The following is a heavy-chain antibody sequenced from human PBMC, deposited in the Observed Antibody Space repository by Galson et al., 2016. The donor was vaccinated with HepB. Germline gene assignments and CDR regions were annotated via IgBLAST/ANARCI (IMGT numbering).Heavy chain of an antibody. J-gene: IGHJ3*01. CDR3: ARGLYYNSFDL. D-gene: IGHD3-3*01. CDR2: IGSSGSPI. Sequence: SLRLSCADSGFTFSNYWMTWVRQAPGKGLEWLSHIGSSGSPIYYADSVKGRFTISKDNARDSVWLQMNSLRDDDTAVYYCARGLYYNSFDLWGQGTMVTVSS. CDR1: GFTFSNYW. V-gene: IGHV3-48*02.